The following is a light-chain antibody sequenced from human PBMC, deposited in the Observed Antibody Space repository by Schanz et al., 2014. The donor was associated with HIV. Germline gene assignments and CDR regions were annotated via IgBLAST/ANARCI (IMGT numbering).Light chain of an antibody. CDR1: SSNIRTNA. Sequence: QSVLTQPPSASGTPGQRVTISCSVSSSNIRTNAVNWYHQLPGTAPKLLIYNTYHRPSGVPDRFSGSQSDSSASLAISGLQSEDEADYHCAAWDDGLNAWVFGGGTKLTVL. V-gene: IGLV1-44*01. J-gene: IGLJ3*02. CDR3: AAWDDGLNAWV. CDR2: NTY.